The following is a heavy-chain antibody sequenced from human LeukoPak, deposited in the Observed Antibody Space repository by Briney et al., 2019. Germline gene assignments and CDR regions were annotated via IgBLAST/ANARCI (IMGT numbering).Heavy chain of an antibody. J-gene: IGHJ5*02. CDR2: INPNSGGT. V-gene: IGHV1-2*02. D-gene: IGHD3-3*01. CDR3: ARACAERFLEWLPLYNWFDP. CDR1: GYTFTGYY. Sequence: GASVKVSCKASGYTFTGYYMHWVRQAPGQGLEWMGWINPNSGGTNYAQKFQGRVTMTRDTSISTAYMELSRLRSDDTAVYYCARACAERFLEWLPLYNWFDPWGQGTLVTVSS.